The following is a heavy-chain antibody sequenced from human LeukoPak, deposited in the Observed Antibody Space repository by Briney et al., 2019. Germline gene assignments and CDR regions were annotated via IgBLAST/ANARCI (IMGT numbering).Heavy chain of an antibody. Sequence: GSLRLSRAVPGFPVSRKHINRVRQAPGKGLEWVPVIYSGGSTYYADSVKGRFTVSRDNSKNTLYLQMNSLRAEDTAVYYCAGEFGDGYNRVDHWAQGTLVTVSS. J-gene: IGHJ5*02. V-gene: IGHV3-53*01. CDR3: AGEFGDGYNRVDH. D-gene: IGHD5-24*01. CDR1: GFPVSRKH. CDR2: IYSGGST.